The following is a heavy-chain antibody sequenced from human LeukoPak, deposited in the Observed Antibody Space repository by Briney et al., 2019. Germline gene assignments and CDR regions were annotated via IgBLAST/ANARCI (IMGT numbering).Heavy chain of an antibody. CDR2: ISSSSSYI. D-gene: IGHD3-10*01. Sequence: GGSLRLSCAASGFTFSSYWMHWVRQAPGKGLVWVSSISSSSSYIYYADSVKGRFTISRDNAKNSLYLQMNSLRAEDTAVYYCARSYYYGSGSYFDYWGQGTLVTVSS. V-gene: IGHV3-21*01. CDR3: ARSYYYGSGSYFDY. CDR1: GFTFSSYW. J-gene: IGHJ4*02.